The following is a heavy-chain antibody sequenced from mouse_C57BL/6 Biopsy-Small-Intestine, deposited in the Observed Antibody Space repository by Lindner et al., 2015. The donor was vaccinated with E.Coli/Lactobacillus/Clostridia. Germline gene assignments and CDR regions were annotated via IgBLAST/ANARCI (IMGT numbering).Heavy chain of an antibody. CDR3: AIYYYGSSYAMDY. Sequence: VQLQESGAELVKPGASVKMSCRASGYTFTCYWITWVKQRPGQGLEWIGDIYPDSGSTNYNEKFKSKATLTVDTSSNTAYMQLSSLTSEDSAVYYCAIYYYGSSYAMDYWGQGTSVTVSS. CDR2: IYPDSGST. V-gene: IGHV1-55*01. D-gene: IGHD1-1*01. CDR1: GYTFTCYW. J-gene: IGHJ4*01.